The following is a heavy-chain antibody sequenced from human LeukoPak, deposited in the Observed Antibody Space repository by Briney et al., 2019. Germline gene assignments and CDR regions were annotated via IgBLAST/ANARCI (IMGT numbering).Heavy chain of an antibody. V-gene: IGHV3-23*01. D-gene: IGHD4-23*01. CDR3: ATDRLRWPYYFDY. CDR2: ISGSGGST. J-gene: IGHJ4*02. CDR1: AFTFSSYA. Sequence: GGSLRLSCAASAFTFSSYAMSWVRQAPGKGLEWVSAISGSGGSTYYADSVKGRFTISRDNSKNTLYLQMNSLRAEDTAVYYCATDRLRWPYYFDYWGQGTLVTVSS.